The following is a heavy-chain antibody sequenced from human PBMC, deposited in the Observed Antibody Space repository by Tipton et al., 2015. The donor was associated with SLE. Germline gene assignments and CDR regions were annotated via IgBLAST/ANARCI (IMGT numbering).Heavy chain of an antibody. Sequence: SLRLSCAASGFTFSSYSMNWVRQAPGKGLEWVSSISSSSSYIYYADSVKGRFTISRDNAKNSLYLQMNSLRAEDTAVYYCARERDSSSWYRYNWFDPWGQGTLVTVSS. J-gene: IGHJ5*02. CDR1: GFTFSSYS. V-gene: IGHV3-21*01. CDR2: ISSSSSYI. D-gene: IGHD6-13*01. CDR3: ARERDSSSWYRYNWFDP.